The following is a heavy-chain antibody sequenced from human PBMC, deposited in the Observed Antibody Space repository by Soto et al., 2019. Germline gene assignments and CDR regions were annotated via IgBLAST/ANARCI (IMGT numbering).Heavy chain of an antibody. CDR3: ARELQGLYYFDY. CDR1: EYTFTSYT. V-gene: IGHV1-3*01. D-gene: IGHD4-4*01. CDR2: INGGNGNT. Sequence: GASVKVSCKASEYTFTSYTMHWVRQAPGQRLEWMGRINGGNGNTKYSQKFQGRVTITRDTSASTAYMELSSLRSDDTAVYYCARELQGLYYFDYWGQGTLVTVSS. J-gene: IGHJ4*02.